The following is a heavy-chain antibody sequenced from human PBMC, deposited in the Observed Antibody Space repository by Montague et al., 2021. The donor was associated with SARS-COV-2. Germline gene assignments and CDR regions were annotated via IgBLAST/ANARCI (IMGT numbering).Heavy chain of an antibody. V-gene: IGHV2-5*02. Sequence: PALVKPTQTLTLTCTFSGFSLSTSGVGVGWIRQPPGKALEWLALIYWDDDKRYSPSLKSRLTITKDTAKNQVVLTVTNMDPVDTATYYCAHRRLHTGSFDDWGQGALVTVSS. CDR3: AHRRLHTGSFDD. CDR2: IYWDDDK. D-gene: IGHD1-26*01. CDR1: GFSLSTSGVG. J-gene: IGHJ4*02.